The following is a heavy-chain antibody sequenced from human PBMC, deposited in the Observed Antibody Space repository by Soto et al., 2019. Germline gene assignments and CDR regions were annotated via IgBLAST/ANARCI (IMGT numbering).Heavy chain of an antibody. Sequence: EVQLLESGGGLVQPGGSLRLSCAASGFTFSSYAMSWVRQAPGKGLEWVSTISGSGGSTHYADSVKGRLTISRDNSKNTLYLQMNSLRAEDTAVYYCAKFYGGNSAHTYTIDPWGQGTLVTVSS. CDR3: AKFYGGNSAHTYTIDP. CDR1: GFTFSSYA. J-gene: IGHJ5*02. V-gene: IGHV3-23*01. CDR2: ISGSGGST. D-gene: IGHD2-21*02.